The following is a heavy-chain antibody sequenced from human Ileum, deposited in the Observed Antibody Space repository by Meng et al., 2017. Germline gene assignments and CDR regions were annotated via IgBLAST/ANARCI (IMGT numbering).Heavy chain of an antibody. CDR3: TCDHNAVSDY. J-gene: IGHJ4*02. CDR1: GFYFSSAR. V-gene: IGHV3-15*01. D-gene: IGHD2-8*01. CDR2: IKSDTDARTD. Sequence: LVESGGRLVVTAGCTSPSVGAVGFYFSSARSWWGRHAQGQGKGLVGSIKSDTDARTDEYAAPVTGRFTIARDDSKHSLFLQMSGLGIDDAGVYCWTCDHNAVSDYWGQGTLVTVSS.